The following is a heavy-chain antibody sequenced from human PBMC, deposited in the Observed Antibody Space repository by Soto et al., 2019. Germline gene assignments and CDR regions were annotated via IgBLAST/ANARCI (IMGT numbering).Heavy chain of an antibody. CDR1: GFTFDDYA. CDR2: ISWNGGSI. CDR3: ALKDWYFDL. Sequence: GGSLRLSCAASGFTFDDYAMHWVRQAPGKGLEWVSGISWNGGSIGYADSVKGRFTISRDNAKNSLYLQMNSLRAEDTAVYYCALKDWYFDLWGRGTLVTISS. V-gene: IGHV3-9*01. J-gene: IGHJ2*01.